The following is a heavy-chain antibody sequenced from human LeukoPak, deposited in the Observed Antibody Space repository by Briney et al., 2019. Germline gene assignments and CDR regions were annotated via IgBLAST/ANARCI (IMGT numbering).Heavy chain of an antibody. CDR2: INPSGGST. CDR1: GYTFTSYY. Sequence: ASVKVSCKASGYTFTSYYMHWVRQAPGQGLEWMGIINPSGGSTSYAQKFQGRVTMTRGTSTSTVYMELSSLRSEDTAVYYCARGEEVATIPTLNWYFDLWGRGTLVTVSS. CDR3: ARGEEVATIPTLNWYFDL. D-gene: IGHD5-24*01. J-gene: IGHJ2*01. V-gene: IGHV1-46*01.